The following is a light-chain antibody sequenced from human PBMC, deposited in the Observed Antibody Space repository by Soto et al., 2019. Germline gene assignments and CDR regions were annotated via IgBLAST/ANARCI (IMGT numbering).Light chain of an antibody. CDR2: AAS. V-gene: IGKV1-17*03. CDR1: QDISNN. J-gene: IGKJ1*01. Sequence: DTQMTQSPSAMSASVGDRVTITCRASQDISNNVAWFQQKPGKAPKRLISAASSLQSGVPSRFGGSGSGTEFTLTISSLQPEDFATYYCLQHNSYPWTFGPGTKVEIK. CDR3: LQHNSYPWT.